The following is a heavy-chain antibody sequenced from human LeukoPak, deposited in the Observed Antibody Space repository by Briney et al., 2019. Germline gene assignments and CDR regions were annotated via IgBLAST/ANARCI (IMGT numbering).Heavy chain of an antibody. CDR1: GFTFSSYS. J-gene: IGHJ3*02. CDR2: ISSSRSYI. Sequence: GGSLRLSCAASGFTFSSYSMNWVRQAPGKGLEWVSSISSSRSYIYYADSVKGRFTISRDNAKNSLYLQMNSLRAEDTAVYYCAMGVGATGAFDIWGQGTMVTVSS. V-gene: IGHV3-21*01. D-gene: IGHD1-26*01. CDR3: AMGVGATGAFDI.